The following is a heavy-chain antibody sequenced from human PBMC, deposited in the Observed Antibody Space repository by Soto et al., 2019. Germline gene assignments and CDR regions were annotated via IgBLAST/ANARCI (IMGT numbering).Heavy chain of an antibody. J-gene: IGHJ3*02. CDR3: ARDWPKLRYFDCPETTDAFDI. V-gene: IGHV1-18*01. CDR2: ISAYNGNT. Sequence: ASVKVSCKASGYTFTSYGISWVRQAPGQGLERMGWISAYNGNTNYAQKLQGRVTMTTDTSTSTAYMELRSLRSDDTSVYYCARDWPKLRYFDCPETTDAFDIWGQGTMVTVSS. D-gene: IGHD3-9*01. CDR1: GYTFTSYG.